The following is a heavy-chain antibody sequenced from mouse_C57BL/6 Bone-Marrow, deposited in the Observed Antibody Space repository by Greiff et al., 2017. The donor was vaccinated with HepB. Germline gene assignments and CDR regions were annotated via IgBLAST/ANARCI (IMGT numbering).Heavy chain of an antibody. CDR3: ARFRAYYGIFWYFDV. J-gene: IGHJ1*03. Sequence: EVQGVESGPGLAKPSQTLSLTCSVTGYSITSDYWNWIRKFPGNKLEYMGYISYSGSTYYNPSLKSRISITRDTSKNQYYLQLNSVTTEDTATYYCARFRAYYGIFWYFDVWGTGTTVTVSS. CDR1: GYSITSDY. CDR2: ISYSGST. V-gene: IGHV3-8*01. D-gene: IGHD2-10*01.